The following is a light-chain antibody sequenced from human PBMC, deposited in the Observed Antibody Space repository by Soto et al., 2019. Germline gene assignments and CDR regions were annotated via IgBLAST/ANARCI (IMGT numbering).Light chain of an antibody. J-gene: IGLJ2*01. CDR1: SSNIGNNY. V-gene: IGLV1-51*01. CDR2: DSN. CDR3: GAWDSSLSAVV. Sequence: QSVLTQPPSVSAAPGQKVTISCSGSSSNIGNNYVSWYQQLPGTAPKLLIYDSNKRPSEIPGRFSGSKSGTSATLGITGLQTGDEADYYCGAWDSSLSAVVFGGGTQLTVL.